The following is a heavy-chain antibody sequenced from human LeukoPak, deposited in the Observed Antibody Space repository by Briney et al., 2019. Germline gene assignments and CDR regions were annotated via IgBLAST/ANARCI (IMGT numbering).Heavy chain of an antibody. V-gene: IGHV1-69*13. J-gene: IGHJ4*02. CDR2: IIPIFGTA. Sequence: GASVKVSCKASGYTFTGYCIHWVRQAPGQGLEWMGGIIPIFGTANYAQKFQGRVTITADESTSTAYMELSSLRSEDTAVYYCARVDPTGTTDYWGQGTLVTVSS. D-gene: IGHD1-1*01. CDR1: GYTFTGYC. CDR3: ARVDPTGTTDY.